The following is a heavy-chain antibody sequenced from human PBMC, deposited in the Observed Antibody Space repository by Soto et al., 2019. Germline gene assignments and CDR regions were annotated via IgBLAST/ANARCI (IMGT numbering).Heavy chain of an antibody. CDR1: AYAFTNHV. CDR2: ISAYNGNT. Sequence: ASVKVSCKASAYAFTNHVIRWVRQAPGQGLEWMGWISAYNGNTNYAQKLQGRVTMTTDTSTSTAYMELRSLRSDDTAVYYCARDGSIRYYYDSSGPFGYWGQGTLVTVSS. D-gene: IGHD3-22*01. CDR3: ARDGSIRYYYDSSGPFGY. V-gene: IGHV1-18*01. J-gene: IGHJ4*02.